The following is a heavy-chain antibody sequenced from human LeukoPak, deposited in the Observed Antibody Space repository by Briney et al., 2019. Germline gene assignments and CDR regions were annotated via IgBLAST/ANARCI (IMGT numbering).Heavy chain of an antibody. J-gene: IGHJ5*02. CDR3: AKSPGSSWYSSWFDP. V-gene: IGHV3-23*01. D-gene: IGHD6-13*01. CDR2: ISGSGGST. Sequence: GGPLTLPCAVSGYTFSRYAMSWLRQAPGKGLEWLSAISGSGGSTYYADSVKGRFTISRDNSKNTLYLQMNSLRAEDTAVYYCAKSPGSSWYSSWFDPWGQGTLVTVSS. CDR1: GYTFSRYA.